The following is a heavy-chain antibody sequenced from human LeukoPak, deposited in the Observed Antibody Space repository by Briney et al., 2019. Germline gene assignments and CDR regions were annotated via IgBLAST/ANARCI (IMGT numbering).Heavy chain of an antibody. V-gene: IGHV3-66*01. J-gene: IGHJ4*02. D-gene: IGHD6-19*01. CDR1: GFTVSTNY. CDR2: IYSGGNT. Sequence: GGSLRLSCAASGFTVSTNYMSWVRQAPGKGLEWVSIIYSGGNTYYADSVKGRFTISRDNSKNTLYLQMNSLGVEDTAVYYCARGVAVAGTFDYWGQGTLVTVSS. CDR3: ARGVAVAGTFDY.